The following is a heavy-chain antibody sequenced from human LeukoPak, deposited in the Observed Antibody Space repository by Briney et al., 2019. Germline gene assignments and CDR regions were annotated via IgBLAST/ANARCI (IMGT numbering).Heavy chain of an antibody. V-gene: IGHV3-21*01. D-gene: IGHD6-13*01. CDR3: ARGVSSSWYEFYY. CDR1: GFTFSSYS. CDR2: ISSSSSYI. Sequence: PGGSLRLSCAASGFTFSSYSMNWVRQAPGKGLEWVSSISSSSSYIYYADSVKGRFTISRDNAKNSLYLQMNSLRAEDTAVYYCARGVSSSWYEFYYWGQGTLVTVSS. J-gene: IGHJ4*02.